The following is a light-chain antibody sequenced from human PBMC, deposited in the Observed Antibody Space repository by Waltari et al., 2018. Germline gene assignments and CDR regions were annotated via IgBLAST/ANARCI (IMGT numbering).Light chain of an antibody. Sequence: QSALTQPWPVSGSPGQSVPLPRTGTHSDVGSCKYVWWYQQHPGKAPRLMIYDVNKRPSGVPDRFSGSKSGNTASLTISGLQAEDEADYYCCAYAGSAIFGGGTELTVL. CDR3: CAYAGSAI. CDR1: HSDVGSCKY. V-gene: IGLV2-11*01. J-gene: IGLJ2*01. CDR2: DVN.